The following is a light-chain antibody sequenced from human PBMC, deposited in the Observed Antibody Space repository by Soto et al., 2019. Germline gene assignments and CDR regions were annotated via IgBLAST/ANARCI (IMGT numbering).Light chain of an antibody. CDR1: QSVSSW. CDR3: QFET. Sequence: DIQLTQSPSTLSSSAGDRVTLTCRASQSVSSWLAWYQQKPGKAPKLLIYDASSLESGVPSRFGGSGSGTEFTLTISSLQPDDFATYYCQFETFGQGTKVEIK. V-gene: IGKV1-5*01. CDR2: DAS. J-gene: IGKJ1*01.